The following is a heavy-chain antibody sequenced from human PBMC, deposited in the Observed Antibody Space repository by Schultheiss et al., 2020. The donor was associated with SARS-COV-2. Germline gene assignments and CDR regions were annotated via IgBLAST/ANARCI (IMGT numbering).Heavy chain of an antibody. V-gene: IGHV3-21*01. CDR2: ISSSSSYI. CDR3: ARVIDIGELWVYYYGMDV. J-gene: IGHJ6*02. D-gene: IGHD3-10*01. Sequence: GGSLRLSCAASGFTFSSYGMHWVRQAPGKGLEWVSSISSSSSYIYYADSVKGRFTISRDNAKNSLYLQMNSLRAEDTAVYYCARVIDIGELWVYYYGMDVWGQGTTVTVSS. CDR1: GFTFSSYG.